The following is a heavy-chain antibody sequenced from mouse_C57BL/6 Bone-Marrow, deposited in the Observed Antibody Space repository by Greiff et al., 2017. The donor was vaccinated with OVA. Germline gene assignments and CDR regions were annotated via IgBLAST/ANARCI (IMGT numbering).Heavy chain of an antibody. D-gene: IGHD2-2*01. V-gene: IGHV1-50*01. J-gene: IGHJ2*01. Sequence: QVQLQQPGAELVKPGASVKLSCKASGYTFTSYWMQWVKQRTGQGLEWIGEIDPSDSYTNYNQKFKGKATLTVDTSASTAYMQLSSLTSEDSAVDYWARRGGWLRRGGYFDYWGQGTTLTVSS. CDR3: ARRGGWLRRGGYFDY. CDR2: IDPSDSYT. CDR1: GYTFTSYW.